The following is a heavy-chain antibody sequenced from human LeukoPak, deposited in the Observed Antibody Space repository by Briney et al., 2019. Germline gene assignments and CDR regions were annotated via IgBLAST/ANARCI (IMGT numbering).Heavy chain of an antibody. CDR1: GFTFSRHG. J-gene: IGHJ6*04. CDR2: IWYDGSKK. Sequence: QPGGSLRLSCAASGFTFSRHGMHWVRQPPGKGLEWVAYIWYDGSKKYYADSVKGRFTISRDNSKNTLYLQINSLRAEDTAVYYCAKDVGGAEDVWGKGTTVTVSS. V-gene: IGHV3-30*02. CDR3: AKDVGGAEDV. D-gene: IGHD3-10*01.